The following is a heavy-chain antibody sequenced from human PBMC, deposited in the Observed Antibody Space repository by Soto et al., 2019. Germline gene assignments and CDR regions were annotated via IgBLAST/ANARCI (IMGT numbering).Heavy chain of an antibody. J-gene: IGHJ4*02. V-gene: IGHV3-23*01. CDR2: ISGSGGST. D-gene: IGHD3-10*01. CDR3: AKLTPYYYGSGSNKHFDY. Sequence: GGSLRLSCAASGFTFSSYAMSWVRQAPGKGLEWVSAISGSGGSTYYADSVKGRFTISRDNSKNTLYLQMNSLRAEDTAVYYCAKLTPYYYGSGSNKHFDYWGQGTLVTVSS. CDR1: GFTFSSYA.